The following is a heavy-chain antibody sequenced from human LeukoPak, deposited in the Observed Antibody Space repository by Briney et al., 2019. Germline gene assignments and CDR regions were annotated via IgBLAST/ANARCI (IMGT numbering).Heavy chain of an antibody. Sequence: PSETLSLTCTVSGGSISSYYWSWIRQPAGKGLEWIGRIYTSGSTNYNPSLKSRVTMSVDTSKNQFSLKLSSVTAADTAVYYCARERDLGYGSGSYCDYWGQGTLVTVSS. J-gene: IGHJ4*02. CDR3: ARERDLGYGSGSYCDY. CDR2: IYTSGST. V-gene: IGHV4-4*07. D-gene: IGHD3-10*01. CDR1: GGSISSYY.